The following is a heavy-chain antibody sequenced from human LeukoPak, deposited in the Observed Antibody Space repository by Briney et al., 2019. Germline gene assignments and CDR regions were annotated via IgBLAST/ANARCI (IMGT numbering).Heavy chain of an antibody. CDR3: ARDRGGNGAMDY. V-gene: IGHV1-69*13. J-gene: IGHJ4*02. Sequence: SVKVSCKASGGTFSSYAISWVRQAPGQGLEWMGGIIPIFGTTNYAQKFQGRVTITADESTSTAYMELSSLRSEDTAVYYCARDRGGNGAMDYWGQGTLVTVSS. D-gene: IGHD2-15*01. CDR2: IIPIFGTT. CDR1: GGTFSSYA.